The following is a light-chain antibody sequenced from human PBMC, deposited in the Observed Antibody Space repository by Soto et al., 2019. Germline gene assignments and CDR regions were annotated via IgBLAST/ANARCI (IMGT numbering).Light chain of an antibody. CDR2: AVS. V-gene: IGLV2-14*03. CDR1: SSDIGSYDH. J-gene: IGLJ2*01. CDR3: ASYTSSSTSVI. Sequence: QSALTQPASVSGSPGQSITISCSGTSSDIGSYDHVAWYQQFPGKSPKLIIYAVSDRPSGVSDRFSGSKSGISASLTISGLQTEDEADYYCASYTSSSTSVIFGRGTKVTVL.